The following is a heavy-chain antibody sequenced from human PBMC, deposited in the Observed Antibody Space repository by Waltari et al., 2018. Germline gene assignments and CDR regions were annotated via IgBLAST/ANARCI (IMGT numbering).Heavy chain of an antibody. D-gene: IGHD3-22*01. V-gene: IGHV4-34*01. CDR2: INHSGST. J-gene: IGHJ4*02. CDR1: GGSFSGYY. CDR3: ARRGYYDSSGYYEEANYFDY. Sequence: LKPSETLSLTCAVYGGSFSGYYWSWIRQPPGKGLEWIGEINHSGSTNYNPSLKSRVTISVDTSKNQFSLKLSSVTAADTAVYYCARRGYYDSSGYYEEANYFDYWGQGTLVTVSS.